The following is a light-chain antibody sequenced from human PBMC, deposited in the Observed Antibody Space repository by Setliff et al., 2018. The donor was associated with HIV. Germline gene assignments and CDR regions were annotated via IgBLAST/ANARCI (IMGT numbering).Light chain of an antibody. V-gene: IGLV1-44*01. CDR2: SNN. J-gene: IGLJ1*01. CDR1: SSNIGSNT. CDR3: AAWHDSLNGYV. Sequence: LAQPPSASGTPGRRVTISCSGSSSNIGSNTVNWYQQLPGTAPKLLIYSNNQRPSGVPDRFSGSKSGTSASLAISGLQSEDEADYYCAAWHDSLNGYVFGTGTKVTVL.